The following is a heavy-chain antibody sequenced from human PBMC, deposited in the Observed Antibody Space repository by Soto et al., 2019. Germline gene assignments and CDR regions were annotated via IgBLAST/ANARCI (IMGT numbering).Heavy chain of an antibody. CDR1: GVYIINRGYY. D-gene: IGHD3-3*01. V-gene: IGHV4-31*03. J-gene: IGHJ6*02. CDR3: ARGFLEWLSHPYYGMDV. Sequence: PSETLSLTCTVSGVYIINRGYYWIWIRQHPGKGLEWVGYIYYSRTTYYNPSLESRVTISVDTSKNQFSLNLSSVTAADTAVYYCARGFLEWLSHPYYGMDVWGQGTTVTVSS. CDR2: IYYSRTT.